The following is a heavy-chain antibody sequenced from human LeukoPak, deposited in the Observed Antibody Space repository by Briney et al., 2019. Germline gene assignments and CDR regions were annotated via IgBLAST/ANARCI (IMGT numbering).Heavy chain of an antibody. Sequence: GGSLRLSCAASGFTFSSYWMSWVRQAPGKGLEWVANIKRDGSEKYYVDSVKGRFTISRDNAKNSLYLQMNSLKAEDTAVYYCGRFTRSGDSVYWGQGTLVTVSS. CDR2: IKRDGSEK. CDR1: GFTFSSYW. J-gene: IGHJ4*02. D-gene: IGHD7-27*01. V-gene: IGHV3-7*04. CDR3: GRFTRSGDSVY.